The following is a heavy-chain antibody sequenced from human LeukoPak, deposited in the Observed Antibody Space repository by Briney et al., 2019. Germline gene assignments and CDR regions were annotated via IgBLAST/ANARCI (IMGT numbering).Heavy chain of an antibody. J-gene: IGHJ5*02. CDR1: GFSLSTSGMC. V-gene: IGHV2-70*01. CDR2: IDWDDDK. CDR3: ARMYSSSWYGWFDP. Sequence: ESGPTLVNPTQTLTLTCTFSGFSLSTSGMCVSWIRQPPGKALEWLALIDWDDDKYYSTSLKTRPTISKDTSKNQVVLTMTNMDPVDTATYYCARMYSSSWYGWFDPWGQGTLVTVSS. D-gene: IGHD6-13*01.